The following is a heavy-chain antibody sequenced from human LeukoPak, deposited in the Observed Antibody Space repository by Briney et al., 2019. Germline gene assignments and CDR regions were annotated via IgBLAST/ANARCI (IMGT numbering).Heavy chain of an antibody. D-gene: IGHD4-23*01. Sequence: GESLKISCKGSGYSFTSYWIGWVRQMPGKGLEWMGIIYPGDSDTRYGPSFQGQVTISADKSISTAYLQWSSLKASDTAMYYCARLRGPPDTVADVFDIWGQGTMVTVSS. CDR1: GYSFTSYW. CDR3: ARLRGPPDTVADVFDI. V-gene: IGHV5-51*01. J-gene: IGHJ3*02. CDR2: IYPGDSDT.